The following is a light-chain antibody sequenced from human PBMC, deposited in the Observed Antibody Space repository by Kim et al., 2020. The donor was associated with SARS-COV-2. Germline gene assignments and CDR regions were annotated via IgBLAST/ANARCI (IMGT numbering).Light chain of an antibody. V-gene: IGLV3-1*01. CDR2: QDS. Sequence: VPPEETAGLTCAGNEWGDKFTCWDQRRPHQSPVMVIYQDSTRRTGIPERFSGSNAGKTTTLTISGAQGMEVADYYCQAWDSSTAVVFGGGTQLTVL. CDR3: QAWDSSTAVV. J-gene: IGLJ2*01. CDR1: EWGDKF.